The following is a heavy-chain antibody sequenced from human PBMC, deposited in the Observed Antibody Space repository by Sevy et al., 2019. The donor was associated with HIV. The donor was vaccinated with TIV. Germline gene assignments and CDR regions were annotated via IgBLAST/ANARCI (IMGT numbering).Heavy chain of an antibody. CDR1: GGSISSGSYY. CDR2: IYTSGST. J-gene: IGHJ3*02. V-gene: IGHV4-61*02. Sequence: SETLSLTCTVSGGSISSGSYYWSWIRQPAGKGLEWIGRIYTSGSTYYNPSIKRRVTISVDTSKNQFSLKLSSVTAAYTAVYYCARASRIATALYYSRDAFVIWGQGTMVTVSS. CDR3: ARASRIATALYYSRDAFVI. D-gene: IGHD6-13*01.